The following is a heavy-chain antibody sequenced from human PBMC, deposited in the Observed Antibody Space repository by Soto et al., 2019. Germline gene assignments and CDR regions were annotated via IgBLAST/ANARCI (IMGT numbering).Heavy chain of an antibody. Sequence: GGSLRLSCAASGFTVSSNYMSWVRQAPGKGLEWVSVIYSGGSTYYADSVKGRFTISRDNSKNTLYLQMNSLRAEDTAVYYCARGPLVPAAMRAFDIWGQGTMVTVSS. CDR3: ARGPLVPAAMRAFDI. J-gene: IGHJ3*02. V-gene: IGHV3-53*01. D-gene: IGHD2-2*01. CDR2: IYSGGST. CDR1: GFTVSSNY.